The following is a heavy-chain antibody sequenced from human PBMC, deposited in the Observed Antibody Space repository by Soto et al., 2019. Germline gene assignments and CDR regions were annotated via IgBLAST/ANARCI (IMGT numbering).Heavy chain of an antibody. CDR1: GGCFRGYF. CDR2: INDSGNT. Sequence: SETLSLTCAVSGGCFRGYFWRWIRQSPAKGLEWIGEINDSGNTYYNPSFKSRLTISVDTSTSQISLRLTSVTAADSAVYYCQSTHFWGPGPLLTLSS. CDR3: QSTHF. J-gene: IGHJ1*01. V-gene: IGHV4-34*01.